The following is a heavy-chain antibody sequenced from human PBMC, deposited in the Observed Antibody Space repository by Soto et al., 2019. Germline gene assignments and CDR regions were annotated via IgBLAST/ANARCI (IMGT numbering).Heavy chain of an antibody. D-gene: IGHD3-3*01. CDR1: GFTFSSYA. J-gene: IGHJ4*02. CDR2: ISGSGGGT. Sequence: GSLRLSCAASGFTFSSYAMSWVRQAPGKGLEWVSAISGSGGGTYYADSVKGRFTISRDNSKNTLYLQMNSLRAEDTAVYYCAKVGLFGVVIDAYFDYWGQGTLVTVSS. V-gene: IGHV3-23*01. CDR3: AKVGLFGVVIDAYFDY.